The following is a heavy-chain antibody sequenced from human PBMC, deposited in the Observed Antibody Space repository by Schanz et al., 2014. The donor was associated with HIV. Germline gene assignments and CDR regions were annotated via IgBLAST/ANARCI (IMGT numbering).Heavy chain of an antibody. CDR2: ISGSTGSRT. Sequence: EVPLLESGGGLVKPGGSLRLSCAASGFTFDTSAMTWVRQAPGRGLEWASAISGSTGSRTYYAESVKGRFAISRDNSKNTLYLQMNSLRAEDTAVYFCAKALGGSPEDYWGQGTLVTVSS. CDR1: GFTFDTSA. D-gene: IGHD1-26*01. V-gene: IGHV3-23*01. J-gene: IGHJ4*02. CDR3: AKALGGSPEDY.